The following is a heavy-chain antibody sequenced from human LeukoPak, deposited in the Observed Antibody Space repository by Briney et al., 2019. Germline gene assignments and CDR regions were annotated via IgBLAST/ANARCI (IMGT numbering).Heavy chain of an antibody. CDR2: ISGLGDST. CDR1: GFSFSSFA. CDR3: AKGPAKYSGYDYFEY. V-gene: IGHV3-23*01. D-gene: IGHD5-12*01. Sequence: GGSLRLSCAASGFSFSSFAMSWVRQAPGKGLEWVSVISGLGDSTNYAESVKGRFTISRGNSKNTVYLLMNSLRGEDTAVYYCAKGPAKYSGYDYFEYWGQGTLVTVSS. J-gene: IGHJ4*02.